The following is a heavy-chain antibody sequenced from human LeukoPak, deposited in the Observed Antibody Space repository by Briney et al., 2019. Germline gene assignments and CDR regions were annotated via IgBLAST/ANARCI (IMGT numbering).Heavy chain of an antibody. CDR3: ARSIAAAGTCWFDP. V-gene: IGHV1-2*02. J-gene: IGHJ5*02. CDR2: INPNSGGT. CDR1: GYTLTGYY. D-gene: IGHD6-13*01. Sequence: ASVKVSCKASGYTLTGYYMHWVRQAPGQGLEWMGWINPNSGGTNYAQKFQGRVTMTRDTSISTAYMELSRLRSDDTAVYYCARSIAAAGTCWFDPWGQGTLVTVSS.